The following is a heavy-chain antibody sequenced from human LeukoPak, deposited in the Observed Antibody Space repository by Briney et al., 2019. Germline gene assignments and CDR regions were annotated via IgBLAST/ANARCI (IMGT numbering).Heavy chain of an antibody. CDR2: ISGSGGST. V-gene: IGHV3-23*01. J-gene: IGHJ5*02. D-gene: IGHD4-17*01. CDR1: GFTFSSYA. Sequence: QAGGSLRLSCAASGFTFSSYAMSWVRQAPGKGLEWVSAISGSGGSTYYADSVKGRFTISRDNSKNTLYLQMNSLRAEDTAVYYCAKDQAVTTPKGLWFGPWGQGTLVTVSS. CDR3: AKDQAVTTPKGLWFGP.